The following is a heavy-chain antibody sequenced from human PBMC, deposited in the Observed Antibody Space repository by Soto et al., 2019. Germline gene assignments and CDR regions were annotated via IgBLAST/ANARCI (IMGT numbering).Heavy chain of an antibody. J-gene: IGHJ4*02. V-gene: IGHV3-30*18. D-gene: IGHD5-12*01. Sequence: GGSLRLSCAASGFTFSSYGMHWVRQAPGKGLEWVAVISYDGSNKYYADSVKGRFTISRDNSKNTLYLQRNSLRAEDTAVYYCAKVRDMNSGYERYFDYWGQGTLVTAP. CDR1: GFTFSSYG. CDR2: ISYDGSNK. CDR3: AKVRDMNSGYERYFDY.